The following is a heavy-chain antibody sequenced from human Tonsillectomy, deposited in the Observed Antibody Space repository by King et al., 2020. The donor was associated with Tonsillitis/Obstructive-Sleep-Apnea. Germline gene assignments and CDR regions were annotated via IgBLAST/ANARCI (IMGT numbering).Heavy chain of an antibody. CDR2: INHIGST. CDR3: AREDIVVVPAARGDAFDI. Sequence: VQLQQWGAGLLKPSETLSLTCAGYGGSFSGYYWSWIRQPPGKGLEWIGEINHIGSTNYNPSLKSRVTISVDTSKNQFSLKLSSVTAADTAVYYCAREDIVVVPAARGDAFDIWGQGTMVTVSS. V-gene: IGHV4-34*01. CDR1: GGSFSGYY. J-gene: IGHJ3*02. D-gene: IGHD2-2*01.